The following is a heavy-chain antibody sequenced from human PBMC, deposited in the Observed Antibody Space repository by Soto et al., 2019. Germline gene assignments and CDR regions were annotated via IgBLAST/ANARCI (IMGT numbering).Heavy chain of an antibody. J-gene: IGHJ6*02. V-gene: IGHV3-53*01. CDR3: ARDLRSPHRYYYGMDV. Sequence: GGSLRLSCAASGFTVSSNYMSWVRQAPGKGLEWVSVIYSGGSTYYADSVKGRFTISRDNSKNTLYLQMNSLRAEDTAVYYCARDLRSPHRYYYGMDVWGQGTTVTVSS. CDR2: IYSGGST. CDR1: GFTVSSNY.